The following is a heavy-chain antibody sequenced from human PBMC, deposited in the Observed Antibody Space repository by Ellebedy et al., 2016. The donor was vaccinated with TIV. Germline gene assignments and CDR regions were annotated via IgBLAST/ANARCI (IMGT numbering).Heavy chain of an antibody. D-gene: IGHD3-22*01. CDR1: GFTVSSNF. CDR2: IYSGPST. CDR3: ASLSNYYDSSGHHNAEYFQH. J-gene: IGHJ1*01. V-gene: IGHV3-66*01. Sequence: GESLKISCAASGFTVSSNFMAWVRQAPGKGLEWVSAIYSGPSTYYADSVKGRFTISRDNSKNTLFLQLNSLRAADTAVYYCASLSNYYDSSGHHNAEYFQHWGQGTLVTVSS.